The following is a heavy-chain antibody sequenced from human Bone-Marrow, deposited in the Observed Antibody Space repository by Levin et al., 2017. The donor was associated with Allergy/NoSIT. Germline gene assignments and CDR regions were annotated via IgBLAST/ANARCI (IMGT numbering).Heavy chain of an antibody. Sequence: SVKVSCKTSGDTFSNSAISWFRQAPGQGLEWVGGIIPLFGTTNYAQKFQDRVTITADISTSTAYMEFRSLTSEDTAVYYCARAPSPLYVDYWGQGTLVTVTS. CDR2: IIPLFGTT. CDR1: GDTFSNSA. D-gene: IGHD2/OR15-2a*01. CDR3: ARAPSPLYVDY. V-gene: IGHV1-69*06. J-gene: IGHJ4*02.